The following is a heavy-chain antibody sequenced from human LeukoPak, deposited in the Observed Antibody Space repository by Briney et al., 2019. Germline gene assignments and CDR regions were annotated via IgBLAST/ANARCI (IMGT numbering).Heavy chain of an antibody. J-gene: IGHJ4*02. Sequence: GGSLRLSCAASGFTFSSYGMHWVRQAPGKGLEWVAFIRYDGSNKYYADSVKGRFTISRDNSKNTLYMQMNSLRTEDTAVYYCAKGNSSGWYYFDYWGQGTLVTVSS. CDR2: IRYDGSNK. D-gene: IGHD6-19*01. CDR3: AKGNSSGWYYFDY. CDR1: GFTFSSYG. V-gene: IGHV3-30*02.